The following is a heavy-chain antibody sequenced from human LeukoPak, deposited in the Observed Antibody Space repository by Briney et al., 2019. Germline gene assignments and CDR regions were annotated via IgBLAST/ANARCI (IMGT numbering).Heavy chain of an antibody. Sequence: PSETLSLTCAVSGGSISSGGYSWSWIRQPPGKGLEWIGYIYHSGSTNYNPSLKSRVTISVDTSKNQFSLKLSSVTAADTAVYYCASTDPAYAPAYCGGDCYSFDYWGQGTLVTVSS. CDR3: ASTDPAYAPAYCGGDCYSFDY. D-gene: IGHD2-21*02. CDR1: GGSISSGGYS. CDR2: IYHSGST. V-gene: IGHV4-30-2*01. J-gene: IGHJ4*02.